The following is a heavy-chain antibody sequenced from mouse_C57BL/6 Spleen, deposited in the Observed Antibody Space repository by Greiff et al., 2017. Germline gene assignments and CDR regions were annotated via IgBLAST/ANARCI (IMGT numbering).Heavy chain of an antibody. D-gene: IGHD1-1*01. J-gene: IGHJ1*03. V-gene: IGHV5-4*01. CDR2: ISAGGSET. CDR1: GFTFSSYS. CDR3: ARDYGSDSRYFDV. Sequence: DVQLVESGGGLVKPGGSVKLSCEASGFTFSSYSMSWVRQTPGKGLEWVATISAGGSETNYQDNVKGRFTISRDKAKNTLYLQMSHLTSEDTAMYYCARDYGSDSRYFDVWGKGTTVTVSS.